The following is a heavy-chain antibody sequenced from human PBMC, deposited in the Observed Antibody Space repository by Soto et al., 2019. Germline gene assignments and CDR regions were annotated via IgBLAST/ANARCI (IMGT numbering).Heavy chain of an antibody. D-gene: IGHD3-3*01. CDR2: ISAYNGNT. V-gene: IGHV1-18*04. Sequence: QVQLVQSGAEVKKPGASVKVSCKASGYTFTSYGISWVRQAPGQGLEWMGWISAYNGNTNYAQKLQGRVTMTTDTSTSTDYMELRSLRSDDTAVYYCARDILWSGYYTVSVYYYYYGMDVWGQGTTVTVSS. CDR1: GYTFTSYG. CDR3: ARDILWSGYYTVSVYYYYYGMDV. J-gene: IGHJ6*02.